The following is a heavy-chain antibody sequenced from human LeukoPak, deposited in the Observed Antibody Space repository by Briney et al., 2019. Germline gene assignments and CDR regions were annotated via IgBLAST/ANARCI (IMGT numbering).Heavy chain of an antibody. CDR1: GFTFSNSD. CDR2: VCWNGSRT. J-gene: IGHJ4*02. D-gene: IGHD3-22*01. V-gene: IGHV3-35*01. CDR3: VRNGGYYYDSSGSTHDY. Sequence: GGSLRLSCAASGFTFSNSDMNWVHQAPGKGLEWVSGVCWNGSRTHYADSVKGRLIISRDNSRNTLYLQTNSLRAEDTAVYYCVRNGGYYYDSSGSTHDYWGQGTLVTVSS.